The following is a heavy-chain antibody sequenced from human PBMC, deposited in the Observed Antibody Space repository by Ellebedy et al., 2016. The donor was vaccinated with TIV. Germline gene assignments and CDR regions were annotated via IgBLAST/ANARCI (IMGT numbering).Heavy chain of an antibody. CDR3: ASVGVGNYYYGMDV. CDR1: GGSISSYY. D-gene: IGHD3-10*01. CDR2: IYYSGST. V-gene: IGHV4-59*01. J-gene: IGHJ6*02. Sequence: SETLSLTCTVSGGSISSYYWSWIRQPAGKGLVWIGYIYYSGSTNYNPSLKSRVTISVDTSKNQFSLKLSSVTAADTAVYYCASVGVGNYYYGMDVWGQGTTVTVSS.